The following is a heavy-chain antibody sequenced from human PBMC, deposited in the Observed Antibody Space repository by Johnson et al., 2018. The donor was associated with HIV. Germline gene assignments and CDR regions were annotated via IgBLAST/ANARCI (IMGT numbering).Heavy chain of an antibody. Sequence: MQLVESGGGVVQPGRSLRLTCAASGFTFSSYAMHWVRQAPGKGLEWVSLIAASGDSTYYADSVRGRFTISRDNSKNTLYLQMNSLRAEDTAVYYCVNWAYYYGSGYAFDIWGQGTMVTVSS. CDR3: VNWAYYYGSGYAFDI. J-gene: IGHJ3*02. V-gene: IGHV3-23*04. CDR1: GFTFSSYA. D-gene: IGHD3-10*01. CDR2: IAASGDST.